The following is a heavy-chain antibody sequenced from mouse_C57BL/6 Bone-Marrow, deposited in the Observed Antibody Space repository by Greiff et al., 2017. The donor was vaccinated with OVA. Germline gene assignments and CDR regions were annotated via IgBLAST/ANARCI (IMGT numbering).Heavy chain of an antibody. V-gene: IGHV5-4*01. D-gene: IGHD3-1*01. CDR1: GFTFSSYA. J-gene: IGHJ3*01. CDR2: ICDGGSYT. CDR3: ARDREAWFAY. Sequence: DVLLVESGGGLVKPGASLKLSCAASGFTFSSYAMSWVRQTPEQRLEWVATICDGGSYTYYPDNVKGRFTISRDNAKNNLYLQMSHLKSEDTAMYYCARDREAWFAYWGQGTLVTVSA.